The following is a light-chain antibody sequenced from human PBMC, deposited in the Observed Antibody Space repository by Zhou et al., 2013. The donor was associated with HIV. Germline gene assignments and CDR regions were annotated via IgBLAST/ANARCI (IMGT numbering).Light chain of an antibody. J-gene: IGKJ1*01. Sequence: DIQMTQSPSSLSASVGDRVTVTCRASQSIGRWLAWYQQKPGKAPKLLIYAASSLQSGVPSRFSGSGSGTDFTLTISSLQPEDFATYYCQQSYSTPVFGQGTKVEIK. CDR3: QQSYSTPV. CDR1: QSIGRW. CDR2: AAS. V-gene: IGKV1-39*01.